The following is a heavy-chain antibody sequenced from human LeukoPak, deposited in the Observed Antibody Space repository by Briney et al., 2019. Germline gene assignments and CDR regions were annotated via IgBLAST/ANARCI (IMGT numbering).Heavy chain of an antibody. Sequence: GGSLRLSCAASGFTFSSYAMSWVRQAXGXXLEWVSAISGSGGSTYYADSVKGRFTISRDNSKNTLYLQMNSLRAEDTAVYYCARDPYYYDSSGYDSAFDIWGQGTMVTVSS. CDR1: GFTFSSYA. D-gene: IGHD3-22*01. CDR2: ISGSGGST. V-gene: IGHV3-23*01. J-gene: IGHJ3*02. CDR3: ARDPYYYDSSGYDSAFDI.